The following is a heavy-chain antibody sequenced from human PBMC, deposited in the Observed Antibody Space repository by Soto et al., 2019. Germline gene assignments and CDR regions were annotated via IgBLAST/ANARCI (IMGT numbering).Heavy chain of an antibody. Sequence: GGPLRLSCAASGFTFSSYAMRWVRQAPGKGLEWVSAISGSGGSTYYADSVKGRFTISRDNSKNTLYLQMNSLRAEDTDVYYCAKGARIVVVVADNLACGQGFRFTVSS. V-gene: IGHV3-23*01. CDR2: ISGSGGST. D-gene: IGHD2-15*01. CDR1: GFTFSSYA. CDR3: AKGARIVVVVADNLA. J-gene: IGHJ5*02.